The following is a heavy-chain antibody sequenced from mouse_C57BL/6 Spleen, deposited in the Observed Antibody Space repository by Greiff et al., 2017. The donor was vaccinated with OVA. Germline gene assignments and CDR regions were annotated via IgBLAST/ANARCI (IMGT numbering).Heavy chain of an antibody. J-gene: IGHJ4*01. CDR3: ARGPFTTVVATEAMDY. V-gene: IGHV1-69*01. CDR2: IDPSDSYT. D-gene: IGHD1-1*01. CDR1: GYTFTSYW. Sequence: QVQLQQSGAELVMPGASVKLSCKASGYTFTSYWMHWVKQRPGQGLEWIGEIDPSDSYTNYNQKFKGKSTLTVDKSSSTAYMQLSSLTSEDSAVYYCARGPFTTVVATEAMDYWGQGTSVTVSS.